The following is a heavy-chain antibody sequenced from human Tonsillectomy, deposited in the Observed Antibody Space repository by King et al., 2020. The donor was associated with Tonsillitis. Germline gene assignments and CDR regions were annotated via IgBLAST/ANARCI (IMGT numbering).Heavy chain of an antibody. V-gene: IGHV3-30*18. J-gene: IGHJ4*02. D-gene: IGHD3-22*01. CDR2: ASFDGSNK. CDR3: AKGGGYFEFDT. CDR1: GFTFSSYG. Sequence: VQLVESGGGVVQPGRSLRLSCAASGFTFSSYGMHWVRQAPGKGLEWVAVASFDGSNKYYADSVKGRFSISRDNSKNTLHRQMNSLSPEDTAVYYCAKGGGYFEFDTGGQETRSPSPQ.